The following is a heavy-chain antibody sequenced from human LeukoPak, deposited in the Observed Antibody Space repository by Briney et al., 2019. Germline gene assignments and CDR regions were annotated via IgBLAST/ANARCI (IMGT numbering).Heavy chain of an antibody. Sequence: PGGSLRLSCAASGFTVSNNYMSWVRQAPGKGLEWVSVIYSGGSTSYADSVKGRFSISRDNSKNTVYLQMNSLRAEDTAVYYCARMLGYDSSGYYRGFFDYWGQGTLVTVSS. V-gene: IGHV3-66*01. J-gene: IGHJ4*02. CDR2: IYSGGST. CDR1: GFTVSNNY. D-gene: IGHD3-22*01. CDR3: ARMLGYDSSGYYRGFFDY.